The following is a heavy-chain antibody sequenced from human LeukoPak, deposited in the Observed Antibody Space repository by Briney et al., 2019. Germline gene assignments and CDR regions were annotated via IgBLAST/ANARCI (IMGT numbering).Heavy chain of an antibody. V-gene: IGHV1-18*04. CDR3: ARDVFDIVVEPAAMDNWFDP. J-gene: IGHJ5*02. D-gene: IGHD2-2*01. CDR1: GYTFTSYG. Sequence: ASVKVSCKASGYTFTSYGISWVRQAPGQGLEWMGWISAYNGNTNYAQKLQGRVTMTTDTSTSTAYMELRSLRSDDTAVYYCARDVFDIVVEPAAMDNWFDPWGQGTLVTVSS. CDR2: ISAYNGNT.